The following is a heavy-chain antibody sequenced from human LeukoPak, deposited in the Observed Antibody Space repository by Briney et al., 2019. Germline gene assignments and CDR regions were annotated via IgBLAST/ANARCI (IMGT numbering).Heavy chain of an antibody. Sequence: GESLKISCKGSGYSFTSYWIGWVRQMPGKGLEWMGIIYPGDSDTRYSPSFQGQVTISADKSISTAYLQWSSLKASETAMYYCGRLRMRYNSPGNWVEPLGQGTLVTVSS. CDR1: GYSFTSYW. CDR3: GRLRMRYNSPGNWVEP. D-gene: IGHD1-14*01. CDR2: IYPGDSDT. V-gene: IGHV5-51*01. J-gene: IGHJ5*02.